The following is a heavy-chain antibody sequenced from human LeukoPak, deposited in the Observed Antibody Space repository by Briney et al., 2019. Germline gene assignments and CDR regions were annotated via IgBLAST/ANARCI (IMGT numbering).Heavy chain of an antibody. J-gene: IGHJ4*02. CDR1: GLTFSSHW. CDR3: AKKAQYNGNYPLDY. CDR2: ITNDGSST. D-gene: IGHD1-26*01. Sequence: GSLRLSCAASGLTFSSHWMHWVRQAPGKGLVWVSRITNDGSSTTYAGSVKGRFTISRDNSKNTLYLQMNSLRAEDTALYFCAKKAQYNGNYPLDYWGQGTLITVSS. V-gene: IGHV3-74*01.